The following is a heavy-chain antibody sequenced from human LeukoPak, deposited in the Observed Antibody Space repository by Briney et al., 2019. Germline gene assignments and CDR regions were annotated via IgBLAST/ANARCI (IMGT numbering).Heavy chain of an antibody. CDR2: ISSSSSYI. D-gene: IGHD1-14*01. V-gene: IGHV3-21*01. CDR3: ARDPGEPYFDY. CDR1: GFTFSSYS. Sequence: GGSLRLSCAASGFTFSSYSMNWVRQAPGKGLEWVSSISSSSSYIYYADSVKGRITISRDNAKDSLYLQMNSLRAEDTAVYYCARDPGEPYFDYWGQGTLVTVSS. J-gene: IGHJ4*02.